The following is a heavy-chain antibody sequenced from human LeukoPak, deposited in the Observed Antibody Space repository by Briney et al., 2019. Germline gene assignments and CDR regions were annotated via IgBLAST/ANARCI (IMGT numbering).Heavy chain of an antibody. CDR3: ARLVLEDTDSGIAVAGFDY. Sequence: PSETLSLTCTVSGVSISSSSYYWGWIRQPPGKGLEWIGSIYYSGSTYYNPSLKSRVTISVDTSKNQFSLKLSSVTDADTAVYYCARLVLEDTDSGIAVAGFDYWGQGTLVTVSS. V-gene: IGHV4-39*01. CDR1: GVSISSSSYY. D-gene: IGHD6-19*01. CDR2: IYYSGST. J-gene: IGHJ4*02.